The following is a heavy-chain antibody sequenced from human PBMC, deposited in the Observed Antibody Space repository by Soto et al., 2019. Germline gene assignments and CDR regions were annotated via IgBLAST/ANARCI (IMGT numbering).Heavy chain of an antibody. CDR3: ARGLGYDSSGYYSHYYYYGMDV. CDR1: RSSILSSNW. J-gene: IGHJ6*02. Sequence: PSDTLSLTCAFSRSSILSSNWWSGVRHPPGKGLERIGEIYHSGSTNYNPSLKSRVTISVDKSKNQFSLKLSSVTAADTAVYYCARGLGYDSSGYYSHYYYYGMDVWGQGTTVT. D-gene: IGHD3-22*01. CDR2: IYHSGST. V-gene: IGHV4-4*02.